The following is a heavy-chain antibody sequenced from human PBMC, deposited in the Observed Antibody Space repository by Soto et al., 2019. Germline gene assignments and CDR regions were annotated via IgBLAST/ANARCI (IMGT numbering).Heavy chain of an antibody. CDR1: GYTFTSYA. Sequence: ASVKVSCKASGYTFTSYAMHWVRQAPGQRLEWMGWINAGNGNTKYSQKFQGRVTITRDTSASTAYMELSSLRSEDTAVYYCARVPYDFWSGFLYGMDVWGQGTTVSVSS. CDR2: INAGNGNT. V-gene: IGHV1-3*01. CDR3: ARVPYDFWSGFLYGMDV. J-gene: IGHJ6*02. D-gene: IGHD3-3*01.